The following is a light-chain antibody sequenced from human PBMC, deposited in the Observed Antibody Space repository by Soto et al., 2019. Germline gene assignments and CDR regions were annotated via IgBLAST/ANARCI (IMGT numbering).Light chain of an antibody. V-gene: IGKV4-1*01. CDR1: QSVLYSSKNRNY. CDR2: WAS. CDR3: QQYYSTPHT. J-gene: IGKJ2*01. Sequence: DIVMTQSPDSLAVSLGGRATINCKSSQSVLYSSKNRNYLAWYQQKPGQPPKLLIDWASTRESGVPDRFSGSGSGTDFTLTISSLQAEDVAVYYCQQYYSTPHTFGQGTKLEIK.